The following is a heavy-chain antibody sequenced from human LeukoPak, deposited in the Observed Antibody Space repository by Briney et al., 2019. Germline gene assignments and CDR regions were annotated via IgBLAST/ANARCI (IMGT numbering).Heavy chain of an antibody. D-gene: IGHD5-24*01. V-gene: IGHV4-39*07. J-gene: IGHJ4*02. Sequence: SSETLSLTCTVSGGSISSNIYYWAWIRQPPGRGLEWIGSIYYTGSTYYNPSLKSRVTISIDTSKNQFSLKLSSVTAADTAVYYCARIIKSDDYGDYWGQGTLVTVSS. CDR3: ARIIKSDDYGDY. CDR1: GGSISSNIYY. CDR2: IYYTGST.